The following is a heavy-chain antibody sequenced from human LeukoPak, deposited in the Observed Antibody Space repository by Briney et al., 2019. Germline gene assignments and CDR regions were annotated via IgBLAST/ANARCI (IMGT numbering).Heavy chain of an antibody. D-gene: IGHD6-13*01. CDR3: AKDGSSWYGYYYFDY. CDR1: GGSFSGYY. V-gene: IGHV4-59*01. CDR2: IYYSGST. Sequence: KPSETLSLTCAVYGGSFSGYYWSWIRQPPGKGLEWIGYIYYSGSTNYNPSLKSRVTISVDTSKNQFSLKLSFVTAADTAVYYCAKDGSSWYGYYYFDYWGQGTLVTVSS. J-gene: IGHJ4*02.